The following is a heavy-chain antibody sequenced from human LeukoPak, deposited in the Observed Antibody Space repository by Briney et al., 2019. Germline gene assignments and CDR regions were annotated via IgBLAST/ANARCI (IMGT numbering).Heavy chain of an antibody. V-gene: IGHV3-30*03. CDR1: GFTFSDHY. J-gene: IGHJ4*02. CDR3: ARDQGIFDY. Sequence: GGSLRLSCAASGFTFSDHYMDWVRQAPGKGLEWVAFISYDGSSKYYAGSVKGRFTISRDNAKNSLYLQMNSLRDEDSAVYYCARDQGIFDYWGQGTLVTVSS. CDR2: ISYDGSSK.